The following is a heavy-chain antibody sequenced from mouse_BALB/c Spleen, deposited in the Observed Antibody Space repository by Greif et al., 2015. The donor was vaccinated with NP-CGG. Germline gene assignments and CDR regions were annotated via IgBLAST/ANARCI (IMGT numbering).Heavy chain of an antibody. J-gene: IGHJ4*01. CDR3: AGITTVVDYYAMDY. V-gene: IGHV1-14*01. CDR1: GYTFTSYV. D-gene: IGHD1-1*01. CDR2: INSYNDGT. Sequence: VQLQQPGPELVKPGASVKMSCKASGYTFTSYVMHWVKQKPGQGLEWIGYINSYNDGTKYNEKFKGKATLTSDKSSSTAYMELSSLTSEDSAVYYCAGITTVVDYYAMDYWGQGTSVTVSS.